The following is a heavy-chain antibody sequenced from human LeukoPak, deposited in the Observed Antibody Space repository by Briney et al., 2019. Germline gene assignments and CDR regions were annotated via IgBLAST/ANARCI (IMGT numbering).Heavy chain of an antibody. CDR2: ISSSSSYI. Sequence: KAGGSLRLSCAASGFTFSSYSMNWVRQAPGKGLEWVSSISSSSSYIYYADSVKGRFTISRDNAKNSLYLQMNSLRAEDTAVYYCARGPMIVVVDYYYYGMDVWGQGTTVTVSS. V-gene: IGHV3-21*01. D-gene: IGHD3-22*01. CDR3: ARGPMIVVVDYYYYGMDV. J-gene: IGHJ6*02. CDR1: GFTFSSYS.